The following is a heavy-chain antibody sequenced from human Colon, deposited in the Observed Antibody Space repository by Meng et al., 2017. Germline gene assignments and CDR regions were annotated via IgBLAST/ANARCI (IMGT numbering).Heavy chain of an antibody. Sequence: GESLKISCAASGFSFNTYSMNWVRQAPGKGLEWVSSISDTSDFRLYADSVKGRFTISRDNAKNLLYLQMNSLRAEDTAVYYCARDAVGRDVGYSNGDDYWGQGTLVTVSS. D-gene: IGHD5-18*01. V-gene: IGHV3-21*01. CDR3: ARDAVGRDVGYSNGDDY. J-gene: IGHJ4*02. CDR1: GFSFNTYS. CDR2: ISDTSDFR.